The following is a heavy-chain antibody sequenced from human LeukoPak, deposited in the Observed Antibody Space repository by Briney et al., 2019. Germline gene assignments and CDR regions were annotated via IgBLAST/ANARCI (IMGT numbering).Heavy chain of an antibody. CDR2: IGGSGSDT. CDR1: GFTFRNSA. Sequence: PGGSLRLSCVASGFTFRNSAMSWVRQAPGKGLEWVSGIGGSGSDTYYADSVKGRFTIFRDISKSTLYLQMNSLRAEDTAVYYCLGKAYSSSDWGQGTLVTVSS. J-gene: IGHJ4*02. CDR3: LGKAYSSSD. V-gene: IGHV3-23*01. D-gene: IGHD2-21*01.